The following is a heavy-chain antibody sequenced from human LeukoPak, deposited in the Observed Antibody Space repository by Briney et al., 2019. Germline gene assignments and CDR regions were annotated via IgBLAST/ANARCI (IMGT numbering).Heavy chain of an antibody. V-gene: IGHV4-59*01. CDR1: GGSISSYY. D-gene: IGHD4-11*01. CDR3: ARGPTVTTYDY. Sequence: SETLSLTCTVSGGSISSYYWSWIRQPPGKGLEWIGYIYYSGSTNYNPSLKSRVTISVDTSKNQFSLKLSSVTAADTAVYYCARGPTVTTYDYWGQGTLVTVSS. J-gene: IGHJ4*02. CDR2: IYYSGST.